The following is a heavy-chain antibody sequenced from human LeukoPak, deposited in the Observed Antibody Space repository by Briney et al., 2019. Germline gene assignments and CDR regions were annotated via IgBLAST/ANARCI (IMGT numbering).Heavy chain of an antibody. CDR2: ISGDGTTK. CDR3: ARRFRD. V-gene: IGHV3-48*03. D-gene: IGHD5-24*01. CDR1: GLTFRGFE. J-gene: IGHJ4*02. Sequence: GGSLRLSCVGSGLTFRGFELNWVRQAPGKGLDWVSYISGDGTTKTYADAVKGRFTISRDDTKNSLSLQMSSLRVEDTAIYYCARRFRDWGQGTLVTVSS.